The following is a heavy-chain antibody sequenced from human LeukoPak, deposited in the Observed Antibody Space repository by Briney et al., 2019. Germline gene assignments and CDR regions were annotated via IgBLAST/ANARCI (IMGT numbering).Heavy chain of an antibody. J-gene: IGHJ4*02. V-gene: IGHV4-34*01. CDR1: GGSFSGYY. D-gene: IGHD4-17*01. CDR2: INHSGST. CDR3: ARVSMTVIGPPCFDY. Sequence: PSETLSLTCAVYGGSFSGYYWSWIRQPPGKGLEWIGEINHSGSTNYNPSLKSRVTISVDTSKNQFSLKLSSVTAADTAVYYCARVSMTVIGPPCFDYWGQGTLVTVSS.